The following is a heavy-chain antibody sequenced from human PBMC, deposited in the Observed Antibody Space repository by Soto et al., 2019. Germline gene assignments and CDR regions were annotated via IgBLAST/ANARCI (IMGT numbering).Heavy chain of an antibody. Sequence: LRLSCAASGFTFSSYGMHWVRQAPGKGLEWVAVISYDGSNKYYADSVKGRFTISRDNSKNTLYLQMNSLRAEDTAVYYCAKDPARGDFWSGYYGDYWGQGTLVTVSS. J-gene: IGHJ4*02. CDR3: AKDPARGDFWSGYYGDY. CDR1: GFTFSSYG. D-gene: IGHD3-3*01. CDR2: ISYDGSNK. V-gene: IGHV3-30*18.